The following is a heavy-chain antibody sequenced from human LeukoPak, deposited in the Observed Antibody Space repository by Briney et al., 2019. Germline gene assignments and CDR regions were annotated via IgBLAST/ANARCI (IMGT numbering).Heavy chain of an antibody. CDR2: IIPIFGTT. CDR1: GGTFNSYA. J-gene: IGHJ4*02. CDR3: AKSGAARFDY. D-gene: IGHD6-6*01. Sequence: SVKVSCKASGGTFNSYAISWVRQAPGQGLEWMGGIIPIFGTTNYARKFRGRVTLTADKSTRTAYMELSSLRSDDTAVYYCAKSGAARFDYWGQGTLVTVSS. V-gene: IGHV1-69*06.